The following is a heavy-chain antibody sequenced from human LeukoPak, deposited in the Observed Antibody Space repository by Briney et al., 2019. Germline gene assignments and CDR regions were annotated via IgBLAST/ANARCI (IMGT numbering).Heavy chain of an antibody. Sequence: GGSLSLSCAASRFTFSSCSMNWLRQAPGKAREWVSSISSSSSYIYYADSVKGRFPISRDNAKNSLYLQMNSLRAEDTAVYYCAREITIFGDAFDVWGQGTMVTVSS. V-gene: IGHV3-21*01. CDR1: RFTFSSCS. CDR2: ISSSSSYI. J-gene: IGHJ3*01. D-gene: IGHD3-3*01. CDR3: AREITIFGDAFDV.